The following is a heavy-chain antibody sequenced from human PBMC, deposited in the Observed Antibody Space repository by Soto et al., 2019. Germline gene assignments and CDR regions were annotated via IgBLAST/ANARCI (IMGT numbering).Heavy chain of an antibody. D-gene: IGHD4-17*01. CDR3: AKDMKWGGMTTIHYFDS. J-gene: IGHJ4*02. CDR2: INTDGSDT. CDR1: GFTFSSDW. V-gene: IGHV3-74*01. Sequence: PGGSLRLSCAASGFTFSSDWMHWVRQAPGKGLVWVSRINTDGSDTSYADSVKGRFTISRDNAKSSLFLQMNSLRPDDTALYYCAKDMKWGGMTTIHYFDSWGQGTLVTVSS.